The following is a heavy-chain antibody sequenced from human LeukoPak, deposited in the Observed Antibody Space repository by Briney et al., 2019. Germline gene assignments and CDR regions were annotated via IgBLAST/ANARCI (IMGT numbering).Heavy chain of an antibody. Sequence: GGSLRLSCAASGFTFNSYAMSWVRQAPEKGLEWVATISGSGGGTYYADSVKGRFTISRDDSKNTLYLQMNSLRAEDTAVYYCAKEGGSYRSYYFDYWGQGTLVTVSS. D-gene: IGHD1-26*01. CDR3: AKEGGSYRSYYFDY. CDR2: ISGSGGGT. CDR1: GFTFNSYA. V-gene: IGHV3-23*01. J-gene: IGHJ4*02.